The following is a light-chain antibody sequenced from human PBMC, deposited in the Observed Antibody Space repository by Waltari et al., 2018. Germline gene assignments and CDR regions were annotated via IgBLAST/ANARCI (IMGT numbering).Light chain of an antibody. V-gene: IGLV4-69*01. CDR3: QTGGHGTWV. CDR2: VNSDGSH. J-gene: IGLJ3*02. Sequence: QLELTQSPSASASLGASVKLTCTLSSGHITNVVAWHQQQPQKGPRYLMKVNSDGSHSRGDEIPARFSGSSSGAGRYLTISSLQSEDEADYYCQTGGHGTWVFGGGTKLTVL. CDR1: SGHITNV.